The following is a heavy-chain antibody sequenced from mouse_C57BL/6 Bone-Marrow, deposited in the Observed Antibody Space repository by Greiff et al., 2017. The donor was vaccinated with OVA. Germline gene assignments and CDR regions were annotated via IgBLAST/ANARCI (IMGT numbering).Heavy chain of an antibody. CDR1: GYTFTDYE. J-gene: IGHJ3*01. CDR2: IDPETGGT. CDR3: TRGRITTVVEDWFAY. Sequence: QVQLQQSGAELVRPGASVTLSCKASGYTFTDYEMHWVKQTPVHGLEWIGAIDPETGGTAYNQKFKGKAILTADKSSSTAYMELRSLTSEDSAVYYCTRGRITTVVEDWFAYWGQGTLVTVSA. D-gene: IGHD1-1*01. V-gene: IGHV1-15*01.